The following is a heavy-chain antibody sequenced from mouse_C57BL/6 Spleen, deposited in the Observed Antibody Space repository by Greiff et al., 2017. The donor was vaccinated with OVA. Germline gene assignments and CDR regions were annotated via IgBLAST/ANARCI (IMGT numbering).Heavy chain of an antibody. CDR1: GYAFSSSW. Sequence: VQLQQSGPELVKPGASVKISCKASGYAFSSSWMNWVKQRPGKGLEWIGRIYPGDGDTNYNGKFKGKATLTADKSSSTAYMQLSSLTSEDSAVYFCAREVVADDWGQGTTLTVSS. CDR3: AREVVADD. CDR2: IYPGDGDT. D-gene: IGHD1-1*01. J-gene: IGHJ2*01. V-gene: IGHV1-82*01.